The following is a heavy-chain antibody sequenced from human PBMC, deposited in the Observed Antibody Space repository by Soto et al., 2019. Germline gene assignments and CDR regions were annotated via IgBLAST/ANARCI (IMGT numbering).Heavy chain of an antibody. D-gene: IGHD2-2*01. CDR1: GFSFTSYG. CDR2: ISYDGNNK. J-gene: IGHJ6*02. V-gene: IGHV3-30*18. Sequence: PGGSLRLSCAASGFSFTSYGMHWVRQAPGKGLEWVAFISYDGNNKFYADSVNGRFTISRDNSKSTLYLQMNSLRTEDSTVYYCAKDFCSSSSCYGFYYYFYGMDVWGQGTTVTVSS. CDR3: AKDFCSSSSCYGFYYYFYGMDV.